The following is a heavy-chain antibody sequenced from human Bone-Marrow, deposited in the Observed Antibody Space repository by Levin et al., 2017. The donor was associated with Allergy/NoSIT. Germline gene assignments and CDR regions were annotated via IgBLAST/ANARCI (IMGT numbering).Heavy chain of an antibody. J-gene: IGHJ4*02. D-gene: IGHD1-26*01. CDR2: IWYDGSNK. CDR3: ARDFVVGATAGFDY. CDR1: GFTFSSYG. Sequence: TGGSLRLSCAASGFTFSSYGMHWVRQAPGKGLEWVAVIWYDGSNKYYADSVKGRFTISRDNSKNTLYLQMNSLRAEDTAVYYCARDFVVGATAGFDYWGQGTLVTVSS. V-gene: IGHV3-33*01.